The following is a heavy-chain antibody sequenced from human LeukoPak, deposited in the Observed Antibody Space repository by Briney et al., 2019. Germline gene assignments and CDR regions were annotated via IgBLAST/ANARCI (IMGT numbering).Heavy chain of an antibody. CDR3: ARDSDYYGSGSSNLDY. CDR2: INPSGGST. V-gene: IGHV1-46*01. Sequence: ASVKVSCKASGYTFTSYYMHWVRQAPGQGLEWMEIINPSGGSTSYAQKFQGRVTMTRDTSTSTVYMELSSLRSEDTAVYYCARDSDYYGSGSSNLDYWGQGTLVTVSS. CDR1: GYTFTSYY. D-gene: IGHD3-10*01. J-gene: IGHJ4*02.